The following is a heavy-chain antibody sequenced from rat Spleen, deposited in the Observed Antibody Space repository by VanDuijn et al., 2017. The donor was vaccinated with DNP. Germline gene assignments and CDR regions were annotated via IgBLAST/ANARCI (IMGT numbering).Heavy chain of an antibody. CDR2: ITYEGSST. Sequence: EVQLVESGGGLVQPGRSLKLSCAASGFTFSNYGMAWVRQAPAKGLEWVASITYEGSSTYYGDSVKGRFTISRDNVKRTLYLQMDSLRSEETATYYCARHGLITSRDWFAYWGQGTLVTVSS. CDR3: ARHGLITSRDWFAY. J-gene: IGHJ3*01. CDR1: GFTFSNYG. D-gene: IGHD1-10*01. V-gene: IGHV5-29*01.